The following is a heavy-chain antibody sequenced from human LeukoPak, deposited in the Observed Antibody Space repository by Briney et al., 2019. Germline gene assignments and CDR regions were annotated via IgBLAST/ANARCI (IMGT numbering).Heavy chain of an antibody. CDR3: AGSAALLWFGELFDATNPFDY. Sequence: GASVKVSCKASGYTFTSYGISWVRQAPGQGLEWMGWISAYNGNTNYAQKLQGRVTMTTDTSTSTAYMELRSLRSDDTAVYYCAGSAALLWFGELFDATNPFDYWGQGTLVTVSS. J-gene: IGHJ4*02. D-gene: IGHD3-10*01. CDR2: ISAYNGNT. CDR1: GYTFTSYG. V-gene: IGHV1-18*01.